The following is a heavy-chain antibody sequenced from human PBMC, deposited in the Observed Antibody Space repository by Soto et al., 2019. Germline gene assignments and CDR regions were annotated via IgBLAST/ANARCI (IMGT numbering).Heavy chain of an antibody. CDR3: ARGSYCSGTSCFSVLAF. Sequence: SVNVSCKASESTFNNYGVSWVRQAPGQGLEWMGGIIPVFGTTKYAQKFQGSVTFTADKSTTTVYMELSSLRSDHTAVYYCARGSYCSGTSCFSVLAFWGQGTLATVSS. CDR2: IIPVFGTT. V-gene: IGHV1-69*06. D-gene: IGHD2-15*01. J-gene: IGHJ4*02. CDR1: ESTFNNYG.